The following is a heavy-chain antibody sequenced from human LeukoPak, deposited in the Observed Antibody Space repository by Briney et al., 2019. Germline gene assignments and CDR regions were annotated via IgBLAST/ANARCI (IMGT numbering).Heavy chain of an antibody. CDR2: INPNSGGT. CDR3: ARVSFVQLVDY. V-gene: IGHV1-2*02. J-gene: IGHJ4*02. CDR1: VYTFTGYY. D-gene: IGHD6-6*01. Sequence: WASVKVSCKASVYTFTGYYMHCVRQAPGQGLEGMGGINPNSGGTNYAQKFQGRVTITRDTSISTAYMELSRLRSDDTAVYYCARVSFVQLVDYWGQGTLVTVSS.